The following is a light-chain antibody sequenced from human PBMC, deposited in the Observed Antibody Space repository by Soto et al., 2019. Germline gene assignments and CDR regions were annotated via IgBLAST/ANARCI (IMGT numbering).Light chain of an antibody. CDR1: QSIDRW. J-gene: IGKJ4*01. Sequence: DIQMTQSPSTLSASVGDRVTITCRASQSIDRWLAWYQQRPGRAPKLLIYDVANLETGVPSRFSGSGSGTEFTLTISSLQPDDFATYYCQQYNSYPLTFGGGTKVDIK. V-gene: IGKV1-5*01. CDR3: QQYNSYPLT. CDR2: DVA.